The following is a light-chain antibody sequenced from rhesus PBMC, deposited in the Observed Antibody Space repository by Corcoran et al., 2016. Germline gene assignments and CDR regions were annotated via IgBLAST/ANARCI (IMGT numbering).Light chain of an antibody. Sequence: DIQMTQSPSSLSASVGDRVTITCRASQDITNFLNWYQQKPGTAPELLIYSANRLESGVPSRFSVSGSGTEITLTSSSLQPEDFATYYCQQFNRLPLACGGGTKVEI. CDR2: SAN. J-gene: IGKJ4*01. CDR3: QQFNRLPLA. CDR1: QDITNF. V-gene: IGKV1-32*01.